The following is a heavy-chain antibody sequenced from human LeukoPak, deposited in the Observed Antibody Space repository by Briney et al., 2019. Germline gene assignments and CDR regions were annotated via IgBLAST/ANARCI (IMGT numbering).Heavy chain of an antibody. CDR1: GYSISSGYY. J-gene: IGHJ4*02. D-gene: IGHD2-21*02. V-gene: IGHV4-38-2*02. CDR2: IYHGGIT. CDR3: ARLVTANHFDY. Sequence: SETLSLTCTVSGYSISSGYYWGWIRQPPGMGLEWIGIIYHGGITYYTPSLKSPVTISIDTSENHFSLKLSSVTAADTALYYCARLVTANHFDYWGQGTLVTVSS.